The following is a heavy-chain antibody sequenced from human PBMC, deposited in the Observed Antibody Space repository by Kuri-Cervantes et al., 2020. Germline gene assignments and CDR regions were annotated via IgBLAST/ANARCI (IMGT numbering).Heavy chain of an antibody. CDR3: ARADRWLQLVYYYGMDV. V-gene: IGHV1-8*01. CDR2: MNPNSGNT. Sequence: ASVKVSCKASGYTFTSYDINWVRQATGQGLEWMGWMNPNSGNTGYAQKFQGRVTMTRNTSISTAYMELSSLRSEDTAVYYCARADRWLQLVYYYGMDVWGQGTMVTVSS. J-gene: IGHJ6*02. D-gene: IGHD5-24*01. CDR1: GYTFTSYD.